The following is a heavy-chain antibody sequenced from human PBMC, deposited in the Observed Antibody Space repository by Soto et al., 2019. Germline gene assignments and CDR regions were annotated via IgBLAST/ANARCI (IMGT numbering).Heavy chain of an antibody. D-gene: IGHD1-1*01. V-gene: IGHV1-2*04. CDR2: INPDSGGT. CDR3: ARGETGVDDAFDI. J-gene: IGHJ3*02. Sequence: ASVKVSCKASGYIFSAYYIHWVRQAPGQGLEWMGWINPDSGGTKYAKKFQGWVTMTRDTSIRTAYMDLSRLKSDDTAVYYRARGETGVDDAFDIWGQGTTVTVSS. CDR1: GYIFSAYY.